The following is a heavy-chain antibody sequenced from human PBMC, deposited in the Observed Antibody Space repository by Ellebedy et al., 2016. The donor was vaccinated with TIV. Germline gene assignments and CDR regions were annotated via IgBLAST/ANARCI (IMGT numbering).Heavy chain of an antibody. CDR2: INPSGGST. D-gene: IGHD6-13*01. J-gene: IGHJ4*01. CDR1: GYTFTGYY. Sequence: ASVKVSCKASGYTFTGYYMHWVRQAPGQGLEWMGIINPSGGSTIYAQIFQGRVTMSEDTSTDTAHMELNSLISEDTAVYYCATDIGGAAGFDYWGHGTLVTVSS. V-gene: IGHV1-46*01. CDR3: ATDIGGAAGFDY.